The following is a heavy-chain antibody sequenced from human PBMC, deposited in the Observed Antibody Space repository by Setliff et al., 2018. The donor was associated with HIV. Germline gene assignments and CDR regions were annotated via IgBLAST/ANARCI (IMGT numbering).Heavy chain of an antibody. CDR2: IYHTGIT. V-gene: IGHV4-59*02. Sequence: SETLSLTCTVSGGSVTSYYWSWIRQSPEKGLEWIGYIYHTGITKYNPSLTSRLSTSIDTSKNQFSLSLTSVTAADTAVYYCARHNVITYGGLLFDYYYYGLDVWGHGTTVTVSS. J-gene: IGHJ6*02. CDR1: GGSVTSYY. D-gene: IGHD3-16*01. CDR3: ARHNVITYGGLLFDYYYYGLDV.